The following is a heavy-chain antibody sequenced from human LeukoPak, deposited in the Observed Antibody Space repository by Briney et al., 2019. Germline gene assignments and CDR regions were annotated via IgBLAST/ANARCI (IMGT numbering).Heavy chain of an antibody. Sequence: LSGGSLRLSCAASGFTFSSHGMSWVRQAPGKGLEWVSTISGSGDYTYYADSVKGRFTISRDNSKNTLYLQMNSLRGEDTAVYYCAKDSDTAMVIPYYYHMDVWGKGTTVTISS. CDR3: AKDSDTAMVIPYYYHMDV. CDR1: GFTFSSHG. CDR2: ISGSGDYT. J-gene: IGHJ6*03. V-gene: IGHV3-23*01. D-gene: IGHD5-18*01.